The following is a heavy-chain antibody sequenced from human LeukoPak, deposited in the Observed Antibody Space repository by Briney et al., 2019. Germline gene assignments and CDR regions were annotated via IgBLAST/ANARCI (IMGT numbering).Heavy chain of an antibody. CDR2: SDPEDGET. D-gene: IGHD3-10*01. CDR1: GYTLTELA. J-gene: IGHJ6*02. CDR3: ATNRITMIRGGRTYFYRGTDA. V-gene: IGHV1-24*01. Sequence: ASVKVSCKVSGYTLTELAVHWVRQAPGKGLEWMGHSDPEDGETIYAQNFQGRVTVTEDTSADTAYMELSSLRSEDTAVYYCATNRITMIRGGRTYFYRGTDAWGQGTTVIVSS.